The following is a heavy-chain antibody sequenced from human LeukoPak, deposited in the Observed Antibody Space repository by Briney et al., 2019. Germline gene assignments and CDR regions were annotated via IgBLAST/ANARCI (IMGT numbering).Heavy chain of an antibody. CDR1: GFTFSSYG. V-gene: IGHV3-30*18. CDR3: AKDFLRGGLGSSWS. J-gene: IGHJ5*02. D-gene: IGHD6-13*01. CDR2: ISYDGSNK. Sequence: PGGSLRLSCAASGFTFSSYGMHWVRQAPGKGLEWVAVISYDGSNKYYADSVKGRFTISRDNSKNTLYLQMNSLRAEDTAVYYCAKDFLRGGLGSSWSWGQGTLVTVSS.